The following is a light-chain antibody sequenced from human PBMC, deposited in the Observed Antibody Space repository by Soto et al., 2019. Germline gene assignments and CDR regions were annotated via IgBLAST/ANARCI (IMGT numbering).Light chain of an antibody. CDR2: PAS. J-gene: IGKJ1*01. Sequence: DIQMTQSPSSLSASVGDRVTITCRASQSISSYVNWYQQKPGRAPNLLIYPASYLQSGVPSRFSGSGSGTDFTLTITSLQSEDFATYYCQHSYSTPPWTFGQGTKVEIK. CDR3: QHSYSTPPWT. CDR1: QSISSY. V-gene: IGKV1-39*01.